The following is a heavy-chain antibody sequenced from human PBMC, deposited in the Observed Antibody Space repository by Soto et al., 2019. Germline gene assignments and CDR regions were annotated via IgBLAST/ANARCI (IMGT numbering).Heavy chain of an antibody. V-gene: IGHV3-30*18. CDR1: GFTFSSFG. CDR2: ISYDGSKK. J-gene: IGHJ4*02. D-gene: IGHD6-19*01. CDR3: AKDRGWSSADLDY. Sequence: QVQLVESGGGVVQPGRSLRLSCAASGFTFSSFGMHWVRQVPGKGLEWVALISYDGSKKYYADSVKGRFTISRDKSKNTLYPQMNSLRLEDTAVYYCAKDRGWSSADLDYWGQGTLVTVSS.